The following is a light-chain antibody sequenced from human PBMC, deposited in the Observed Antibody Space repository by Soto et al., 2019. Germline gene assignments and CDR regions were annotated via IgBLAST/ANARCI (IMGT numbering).Light chain of an antibody. Sequence: QSVLTQPASVSGSPGQSITISCTGTSSDVGGYNYVSWYQQHPGKAPKLMIYEVSNRPSGVSNRFSGPKSGNTASLTISGLQAEDEADYYCSSYTSSITYVFGTGIQLTVL. CDR2: EVS. J-gene: IGLJ1*01. V-gene: IGLV2-14*01. CDR3: SSYTSSITYV. CDR1: SSDVGGYNY.